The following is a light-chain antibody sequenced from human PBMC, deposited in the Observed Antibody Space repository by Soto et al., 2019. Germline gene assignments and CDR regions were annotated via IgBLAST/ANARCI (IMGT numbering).Light chain of an antibody. Sequence: IVLTQSPGTLSLSPGERATLSCRASQGISSSYVAWYQQKPGQAPRLLIYGASSRATGIPDRFSGSGSGTDFPLTISRVEPEDSAVFYCQQYGSSPPTFGHGTKVEIK. J-gene: IGKJ1*01. CDR2: GAS. V-gene: IGKV3-20*01. CDR1: QGISSSY. CDR3: QQYGSSPPT.